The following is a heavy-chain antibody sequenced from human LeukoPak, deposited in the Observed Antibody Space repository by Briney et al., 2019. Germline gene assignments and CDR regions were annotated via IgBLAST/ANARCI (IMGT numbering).Heavy chain of an antibody. D-gene: IGHD6-13*01. V-gene: IGHV4-59*01. J-gene: IGHJ5*02. Sequence: SETLSLTCTVSGGSISSYYWSWIRQPPGKGLEWIGYIYYSGSTNYNPSLKSRVTVSVDTSKNQFSLKLSSVTAADTAVYYCAREMEGMAASNWFDPWGQGTLVTVSS. CDR1: GGSISSYY. CDR3: AREMEGMAASNWFDP. CDR2: IYYSGST.